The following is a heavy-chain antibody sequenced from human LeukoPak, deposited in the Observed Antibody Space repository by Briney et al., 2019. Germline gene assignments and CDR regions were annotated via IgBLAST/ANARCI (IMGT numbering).Heavy chain of an antibody. CDR1: GGSFGNYY. Sequence: SETLSLTCTVSGGSFGNYYWSWIRQPPGKGLEWIGYIYDSGTTNFNPSLKSRVTISVDTSKNQFSLKLSSVTAADTAVYYCAREIAAAGILDPWGQGTLVTVSS. V-gene: IGHV4-59*01. J-gene: IGHJ5*02. CDR2: IYDSGTT. D-gene: IGHD6-13*01. CDR3: AREIAAAGILDP.